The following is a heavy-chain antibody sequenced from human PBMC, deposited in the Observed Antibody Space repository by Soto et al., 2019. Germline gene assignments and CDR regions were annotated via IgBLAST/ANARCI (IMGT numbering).Heavy chain of an antibody. CDR1: GFNISSYA. V-gene: IGHV3-23*01. CDR2: ISGSGGST. J-gene: IGHJ3*02. CDR3: AKDSQYCSGGSCYAEPDAFDI. Sequence: GRSMRLSCAASGFNISSYAMSWVSKATGKGLEWVSAISGSGGSTYYADSVKGRFTISRDNSKNTLYLQMNSLRAEDTAVYYCAKDSQYCSGGSCYAEPDAFDIWGQRTMVTVS. D-gene: IGHD2-15*01.